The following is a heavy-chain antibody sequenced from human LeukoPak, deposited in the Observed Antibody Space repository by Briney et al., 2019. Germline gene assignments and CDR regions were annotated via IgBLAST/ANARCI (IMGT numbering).Heavy chain of an antibody. J-gene: IGHJ4*02. V-gene: IGHV3-9*01. CDR2: ISWNSGSI. D-gene: IGHD5-12*01. CDR3: ARVEASGYDYGAFDY. Sequence: PGGSLRLSCAASGFTFDDYAMHWVRQAPGKGLEWVSGISWNSGSIGYADSVKGRFTISRDNAKNSLYLQMNSLRAEDTAVYYCARVEASGYDYGAFDYRGQGTLVTVSS. CDR1: GFTFDDYA.